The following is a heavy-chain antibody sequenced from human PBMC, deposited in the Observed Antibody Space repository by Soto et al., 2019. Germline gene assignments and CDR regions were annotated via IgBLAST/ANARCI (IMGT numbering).Heavy chain of an antibody. CDR2: INPNSGDT. Sequence: QAQLVQSGAEVKKPGASVKVSCEASGYTFTSYYMHWVRQAPGQGLEWMGWINPNSGDTKYAQKFRGRVTMTRDTSITTAYMEVTLLTSDDTAVYYCARQLAYCGGDCCTEPVDYWGQGTLVTVSS. J-gene: IGHJ4*02. V-gene: IGHV1-2*02. CDR1: GYTFTSYY. CDR3: ARQLAYCGGDCCTEPVDY. D-gene: IGHD2-21*02.